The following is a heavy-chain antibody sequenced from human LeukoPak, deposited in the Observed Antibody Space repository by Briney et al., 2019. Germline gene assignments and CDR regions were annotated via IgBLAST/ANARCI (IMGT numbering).Heavy chain of an antibody. CDR1: GFTFSSYA. J-gene: IGHJ4*02. CDR3: AKKPLGDQPLDY. D-gene: IGHD3-16*01. Sequence: PGGSLRLSGVASGFTFSSYAMTWVRQAPGKGLEWVSVIGSGDTYYADSVKGRFTISRDNSKNTLYLQMNSLRADDTAVYYCAKKPLGDQPLDYWGQGTLVTVSS. V-gene: IGHV3-23*01. CDR2: IGSGDT.